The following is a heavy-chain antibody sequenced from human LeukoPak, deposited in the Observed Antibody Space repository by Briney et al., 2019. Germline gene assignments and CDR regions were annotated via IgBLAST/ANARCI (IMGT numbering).Heavy chain of an antibody. J-gene: IGHJ4*01. CDR2: IYDSGST. V-gene: IGHV4-59*02. Sequence: PGTLSLTCGVSGVSVSSYYWSWVRQPPGRGLEWVVFIYDSGSTHYNPSLNSGVTISVETSKNQFSLKLSALTAPGTPACFFAGAGYCSEGGRFPPNFDYWG. CDR3: AGAGYCSEGGRFPPNFDY. CDR1: GVSVSSYY. D-gene: IGHD2-15*01.